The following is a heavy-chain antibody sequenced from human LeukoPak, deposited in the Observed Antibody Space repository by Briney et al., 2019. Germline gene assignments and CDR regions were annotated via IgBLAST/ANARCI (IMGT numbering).Heavy chain of an antibody. CDR2: IRSKAYGGTT. V-gene: IGHV3-49*04. D-gene: IGHD3-3*01. CDR3: TRVCKAIFGVVLIRYYYYYMDV. J-gene: IGHJ6*03. Sequence: GGSLRLSCAASGFTFTKAWMSWVRQAPGKGLEWVGFIRSKAYGGTTEYAASVKGRFTISRDDSKSIAYLQMNSLKTEDTAVYYCTRVCKAIFGVVLIRYYYYYMDVWGKGTTVTVSS. CDR1: GFTFTKAW.